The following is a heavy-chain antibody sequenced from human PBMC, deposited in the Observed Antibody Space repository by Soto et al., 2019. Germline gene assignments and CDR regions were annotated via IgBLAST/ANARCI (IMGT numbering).Heavy chain of an antibody. V-gene: IGHV5-51*01. CDR1: GYSFTSYW. Sequence: PGESPKISCKGSGYSFTSYWIGWVRQMPGKGLEWMGIIYPGDSDTRYSPSFQGQVTFSADKSTYTAYLQWSSLKASDTAMYYCAKSSYDRTGTTWWFDPWGQGTLVTVSS. D-gene: IGHD1-1*01. CDR2: IYPGDSDT. CDR3: AKSSYDRTGTTWWFDP. J-gene: IGHJ5*02.